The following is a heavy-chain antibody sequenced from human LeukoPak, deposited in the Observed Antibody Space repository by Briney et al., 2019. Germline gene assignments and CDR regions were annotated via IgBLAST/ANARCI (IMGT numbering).Heavy chain of an antibody. V-gene: IGHV3-9*01. Sequence: PGRSLRLSCAASGFTFDDYAMHWVRQAPGKGLEWVSGISWNSGSIGYADSVEGRFAISRDNAKNSLYLQMNSLRAEDTALYYCAKGSYCSGGSCYSIAYFDYWGQGTLVAVSS. D-gene: IGHD2-15*01. CDR2: ISWNSGSI. CDR3: AKGSYCSGGSCYSIAYFDY. CDR1: GFTFDDYA. J-gene: IGHJ4*02.